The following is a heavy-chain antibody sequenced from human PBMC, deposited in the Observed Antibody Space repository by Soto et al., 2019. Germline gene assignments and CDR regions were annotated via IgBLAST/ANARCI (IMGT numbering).Heavy chain of an antibody. D-gene: IGHD5-18*01. CDR1: GGTFSSYT. Sequence: QVQLVQSGAEVKKPGSSVKVSCKASGGTFSSYTISWVRQAPGQGLEWMGRIIPILGIANYAQKFQGRVTIXAXXSTSTAYMELSSLRSEDTAVYYCASVRGYSYGYDYWGQGTLVTVSS. J-gene: IGHJ4*02. V-gene: IGHV1-69*02. CDR2: IIPILGIA. CDR3: ASVRGYSYGYDY.